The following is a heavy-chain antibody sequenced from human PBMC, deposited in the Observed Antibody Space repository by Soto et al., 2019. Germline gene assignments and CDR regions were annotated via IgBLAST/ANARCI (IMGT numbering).Heavy chain of an antibody. CDR1: GFNFDDHA. D-gene: IGHD3-16*01. CDR3: ARVHLSRGLIGPFDS. CDR2: IICHNSNT. V-gene: IGHV3-43D*04. J-gene: IGHJ5*01. Sequence: GGSLRLSCVGSGFNFDDHAIHWVRQAPGKALEWVSLIICHNSNTHFRDSVKGRFAISRDDGKKSLYLHMNSLRTEDTALYFCARVHLSRGLIGPFDSWGQGTMVTVSS.